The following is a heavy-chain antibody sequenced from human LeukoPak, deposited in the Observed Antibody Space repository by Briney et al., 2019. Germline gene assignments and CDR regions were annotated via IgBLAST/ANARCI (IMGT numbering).Heavy chain of an antibody. J-gene: IGHJ3*02. CDR1: GFTFSSYA. CDR3: AKGAYCGGDCYPDDAFDI. V-gene: IGHV3-23*01. Sequence: PGGSLRLSCAASGFTFSSYAMSWVRQAPGKGLEWVSAISGSGGSTYYADSVKGRFTISRDNSKNTLYLQMNSLRAEDTAVYYCAKGAYCGGDCYPDDAFDIWGQGTMVTVPS. CDR2: ISGSGGST. D-gene: IGHD2-21*02.